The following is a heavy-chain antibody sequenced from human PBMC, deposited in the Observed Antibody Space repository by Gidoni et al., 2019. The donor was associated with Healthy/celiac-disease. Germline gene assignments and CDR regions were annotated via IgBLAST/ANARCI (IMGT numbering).Heavy chain of an antibody. V-gene: IGHV3-23*01. Sequence: EVQLLESGGGLVHPGGSLRLSCAASGFPFSSYAMSWVRQAPGRGLGWVSAVSVSGGSTYFSDSVKDRFTLSRYNSKYTLYLQMNCLRAGDTAVYYIAKGYDVSYDMDVWGQGTTVTVSS. CDR3: AKGYDVSYDMDV. J-gene: IGHJ6*02. D-gene: IGHD5-12*01. CDR1: GFPFSSYA. CDR2: VSVSGGST.